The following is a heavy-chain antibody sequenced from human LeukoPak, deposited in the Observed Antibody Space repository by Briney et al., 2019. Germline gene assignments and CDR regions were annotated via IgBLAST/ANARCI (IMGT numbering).Heavy chain of an antibody. CDR2: IDSGGDTM. CDR3: ARDLYTYGSYFYDRFDS. J-gene: IGHJ4*03. V-gene: IGHV3-48*03. Sequence: GGSLRLSCAASGFTLSAYEMNWVRQAPGKGLDWVSYIDSGGDTMYYADSVKGRFTISRDSAKNSLSLQMNSLRAEDTAVYYCARDLYTYGSYFYDRFDSWGQGTTVTVSS. D-gene: IGHD5-18*01. CDR1: GFTLSAYE.